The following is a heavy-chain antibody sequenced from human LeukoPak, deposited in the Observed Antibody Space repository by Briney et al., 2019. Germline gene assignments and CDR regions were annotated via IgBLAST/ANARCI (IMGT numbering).Heavy chain of an antibody. CDR1: GGSFSGYY. Sequence: SETLSLTCAVYGGSFSGYYWSWIRQPPGKGLEWIGETNHSGSTNYNPSLKSRVTISVDTSKNQFSLKLSSVTAADTAVYYCATIYGSGSRARFDPWGQGTLVTVSS. D-gene: IGHD3-10*01. CDR3: ATIYGSGSRARFDP. CDR2: TNHSGST. J-gene: IGHJ5*02. V-gene: IGHV4-34*01.